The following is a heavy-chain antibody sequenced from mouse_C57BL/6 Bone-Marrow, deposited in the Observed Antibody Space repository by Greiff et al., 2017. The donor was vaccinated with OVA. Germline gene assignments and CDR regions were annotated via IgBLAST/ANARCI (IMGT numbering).Heavy chain of an antibody. J-gene: IGHJ2*01. CDR1: GYTFTGYW. CDR2: ILPGSGSN. V-gene: IGHV1-9*01. CDR3: ARPITRVDYLDY. Sequence: QVQLQQSGAELMKPGASVKLSCKATGYTFTGYWIEWVKQRPGHGLEWIGEILPGSGSNNYNEKFKGQATFAADTTSNTAYMQHSSRTTEDSAIDYCARPITRVDYLDYWGQGTTRTVSS. D-gene: IGHD1-3*01.